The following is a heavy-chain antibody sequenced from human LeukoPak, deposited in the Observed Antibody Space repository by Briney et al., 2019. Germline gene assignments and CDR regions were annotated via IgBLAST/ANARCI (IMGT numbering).Heavy chain of an antibody. Sequence: ASVKVSCTASGYTFTSYDINWVRQATGQGLEWMGWMNPNSGNTGYAQKFQGRVTMTRNTSISTAYMELSSLRSEDTAVYYCAKNYDFWSGYYYSMDVWGQGTTVTVSS. J-gene: IGHJ6*02. V-gene: IGHV1-8*01. CDR3: AKNYDFWSGYYYSMDV. CDR2: MNPNSGNT. CDR1: GYTFTSYD. D-gene: IGHD3-3*01.